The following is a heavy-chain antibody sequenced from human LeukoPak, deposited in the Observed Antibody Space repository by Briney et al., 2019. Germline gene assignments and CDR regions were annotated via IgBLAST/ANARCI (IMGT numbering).Heavy chain of an antibody. J-gene: IGHJ4*02. V-gene: IGHV4-61*01. CDR1: GGSVSSGSYY. CDR2: IYYSGST. CDR3: ARVGGRLVDY. D-gene: IGHD3-9*01. Sequence: SETLSLTCTVSGGSVSSGSYYWSWIRQPPGKGLEWIGYIYYSGSTNYNPSLKSRVTISVDTSKNQFSLKLSSVTVADTAVYYCARVGGRLVDYWGQGTLVTVSS.